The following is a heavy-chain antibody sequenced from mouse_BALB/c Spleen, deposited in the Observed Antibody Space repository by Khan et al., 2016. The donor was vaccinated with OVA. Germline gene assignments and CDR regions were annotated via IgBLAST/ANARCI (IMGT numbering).Heavy chain of an antibody. D-gene: IGHD2-1*01. CDR1: GFTFSSFG. CDR3: ASPGKTFAY. V-gene: IGHV5-17*02. Sequence: EVELVESGGGLVQPGGSRKLSCAASGFTFSSFGMHWVRQAPEKGLEWVAYITCGSSTISYADTVKGRFTVSRDNPKNTLFLQMTSLRSEDTAMYYCASPGKTFAYWGQGTLVTVSA. J-gene: IGHJ3*01. CDR2: ITCGSSTI.